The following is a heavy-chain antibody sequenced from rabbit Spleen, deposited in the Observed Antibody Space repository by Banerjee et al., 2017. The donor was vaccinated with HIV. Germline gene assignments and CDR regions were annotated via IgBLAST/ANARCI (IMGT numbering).Heavy chain of an antibody. D-gene: IGHD1-1*01. CDR3: ARDTSSSFSSYGMDL. V-gene: IGHV1S45*01. J-gene: IGHJ6*01. Sequence: QEQLVESGGDLVKPGASLTLTCTASGVSFSSNHYMCWVRQAPGKGLEWIACIDTGSSGFTYFASWAKGRFTISKTSSTTVTLQMTSLTAADTATYFCARDTSSSFSSYGMDLWGQGTLVTVS. CDR1: GVSFSSNHY. CDR2: IDTGSSGFT.